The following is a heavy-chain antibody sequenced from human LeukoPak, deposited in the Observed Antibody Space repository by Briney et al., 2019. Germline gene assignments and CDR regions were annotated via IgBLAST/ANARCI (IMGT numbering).Heavy chain of an antibody. CDR1: GGSFSGYY. J-gene: IGHJ5*02. Sequence: PSETLSLTCAVYGGSFSGYYWSWIRQPPGKGLEWIGEINHSGSTNYNPSLKSRVTISVDTSKNQFSLKLSSVTAADTAVYYCARDRYTYGSDDRWFDPWGQGTLVTVSS. CDR3: ARDRYTYGSDDRWFDP. D-gene: IGHD5-18*01. V-gene: IGHV4-34*01. CDR2: INHSGST.